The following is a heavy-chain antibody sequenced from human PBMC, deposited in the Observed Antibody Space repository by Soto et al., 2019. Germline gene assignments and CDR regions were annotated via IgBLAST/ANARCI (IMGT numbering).Heavy chain of an antibody. Sequence: QVQLVQSGAEVKKPGASVKVSCKASGYTFTSYGISWVRQAPGQGLEWMGWISAYNGNTNYAQKLQGRVTMTTDTSTSTADMELRSLRSDDTAVYYCARIPRINWNYVFYFDYWGQGTLVTVSS. V-gene: IGHV1-18*01. J-gene: IGHJ4*02. CDR2: ISAYNGNT. CDR1: GYTFTSYG. CDR3: ARIPRINWNYVFYFDY. D-gene: IGHD1-7*01.